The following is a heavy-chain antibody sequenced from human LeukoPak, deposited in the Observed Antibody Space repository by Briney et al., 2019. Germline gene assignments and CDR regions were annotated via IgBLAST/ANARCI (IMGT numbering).Heavy chain of an antibody. Sequence: SETLSLTCTVSGGSISSGSYYWSWIRQPAGKGLEWIGRIYTSGSTNYNPSLKSRVTISVDTSKNQFSLKLSSVTAADTAVYYCARDGFLNWIDPWGQGTLVTVSS. V-gene: IGHV4-61*02. J-gene: IGHJ5*02. D-gene: IGHD3-3*01. CDR1: GGSISSGSYY. CDR2: IYTSGST. CDR3: ARDGFLNWIDP.